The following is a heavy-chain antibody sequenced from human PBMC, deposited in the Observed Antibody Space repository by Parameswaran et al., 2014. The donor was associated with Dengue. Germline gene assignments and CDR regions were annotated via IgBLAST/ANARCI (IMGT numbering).Heavy chain of an antibody. CDR2: IYPGDSDT. J-gene: IGHJ4*02. Sequence: VRQMPGKGLEWMGVIYPGDSDTRYSPSFQGQVTMSADKSIYTAYLQWSSLKASDTAMYYCARTNVGAAGTKVDYWGQGTLVTVSS. V-gene: IGHV5-51*01. D-gene: IGHD6-19*01. CDR3: ARTNVGAAGTKVDY.